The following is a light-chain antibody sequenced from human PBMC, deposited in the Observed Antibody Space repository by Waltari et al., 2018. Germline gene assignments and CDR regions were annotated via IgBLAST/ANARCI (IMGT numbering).Light chain of an antibody. CDR3: SSYTSSSTWV. V-gene: IGLV2-14*01. Sequence: QSALTQPASVSGSPGQSITISCTGTSSDVGGYNYVSWYQQHPGKAPKLMIYEVSNRPSGVSNRVSGSKAGNTASLTISVLQAEDEGDYYCSSYTSSSTWVFGGGTKLTVL. CDR1: SSDVGGYNY. J-gene: IGLJ3*02. CDR2: EVS.